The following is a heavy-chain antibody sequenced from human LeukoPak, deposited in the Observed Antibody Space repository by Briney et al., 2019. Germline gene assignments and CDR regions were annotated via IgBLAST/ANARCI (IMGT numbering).Heavy chain of an antibody. CDR2: MSWNSGSI. Sequence: GGSLRLSCAASGFTFGDYGMHWVRQAPGKGLELVSGMSWNSGSIGHADSVMGRLTISRDTATNSLYLQLNSLRAEDTALSYCAKDRRLLRYFDWPELDYWGQRTLVTVSS. V-gene: IGHV3-9*01. D-gene: IGHD3-9*01. CDR1: GFTFGDYG. CDR3: AKDRRLLRYFDWPELDY. J-gene: IGHJ4*02.